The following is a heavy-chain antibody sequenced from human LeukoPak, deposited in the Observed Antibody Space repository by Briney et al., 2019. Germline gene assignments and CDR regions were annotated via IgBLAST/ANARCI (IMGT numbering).Heavy chain of an antibody. CDR1: GGSISSYY. V-gene: IGHV4-59*01. CDR3: ARYIPPYGYNLYYFDY. Sequence: PSETLSLTCTVSGGSISSYYWSWIRQPPGKGLEWIGYTYYSGSTNYNPSLKSRVTISVDTSKNQFSLKLSSVTAADTAVYYCARYIPPYGYNLYYFDYWGQGTLVTVSS. D-gene: IGHD5-24*01. J-gene: IGHJ4*02. CDR2: TYYSGST.